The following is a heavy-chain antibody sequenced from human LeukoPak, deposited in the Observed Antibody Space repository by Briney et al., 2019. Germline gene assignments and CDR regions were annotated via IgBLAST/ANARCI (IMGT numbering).Heavy chain of an antibody. CDR2: ISGSGGST. D-gene: IGHD2-15*01. J-gene: IGHJ1*01. V-gene: IGHV3-23*01. CDR3: AKDQLVVVAATPQH. CDR1: GFTVSSNY. Sequence: PGGSLRLSCAASGFTVSSNYMSWVRQAPGKGLEWVSAISGSGGSTYYADSVKGRFTISRDNSKNTLYLQMNSLRAEDTAVYYCAKDQLVVVAATPQHWGQGTLVTVSS.